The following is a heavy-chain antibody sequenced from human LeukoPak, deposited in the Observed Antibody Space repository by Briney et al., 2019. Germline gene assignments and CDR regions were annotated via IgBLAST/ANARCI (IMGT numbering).Heavy chain of an antibody. CDR3: AKDRSDYSKYALGVLDY. D-gene: IGHD4-11*01. J-gene: IGHJ4*02. Sequence: QSGGSLRLSCAASGFTFSSYGMHWVRQARGKGLEWVAFIRYDGSNKYYADSVMGRFTISRDNSKNTLYLQMNSLRAEDTAVYYCAKDRSDYSKYALGVLDYWGQGTLVTVSS. V-gene: IGHV3-30*02. CDR1: GFTFSSYG. CDR2: IRYDGSNK.